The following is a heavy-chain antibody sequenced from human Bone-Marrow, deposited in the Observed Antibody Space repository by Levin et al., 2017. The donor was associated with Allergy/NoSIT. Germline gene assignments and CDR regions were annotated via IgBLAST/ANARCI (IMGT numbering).Heavy chain of an antibody. J-gene: IGHJ2*01. CDR3: ATENYHGSVSFHAPFDF. Sequence: SETLSLTCTVSGASINSGSYFWTWIRQPAGKGLEWIGRIYFSGSTNFNPSLKSRVSISVDTSKNQFSLKMSSVTAADTAVYYCATENYHGSVSFHAPFDFWGRGTLVTVSS. CDR1: GASINSGSYF. V-gene: IGHV4-61*02. D-gene: IGHD3-10*01. CDR2: IYFSGST.